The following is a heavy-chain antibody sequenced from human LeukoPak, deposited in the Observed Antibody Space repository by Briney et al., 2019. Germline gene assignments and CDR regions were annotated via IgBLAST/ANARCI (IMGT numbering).Heavy chain of an antibody. J-gene: IGHJ4*02. Sequence: SETLSLTCTVSGGSISSGSYYWSWIRQPAGKGLEWIGRIYTSGSTNYNPSLKSRVTMSVDTSKNQFSLKLTSVTAADTAVYYCARDPTGSYWGYWGQGTLVTVSS. D-gene: IGHD1-26*01. CDR1: GGSISSGSYY. CDR2: IYTSGST. CDR3: ARDPTGSYWGY. V-gene: IGHV4-61*02.